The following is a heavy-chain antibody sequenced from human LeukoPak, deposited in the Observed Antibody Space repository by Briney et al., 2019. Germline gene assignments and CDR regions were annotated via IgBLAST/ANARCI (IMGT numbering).Heavy chain of an antibody. CDR1: GGTFSSYA. CDR2: IIPIFGTA. CDR3: ARPTQPYDFSDMDV. J-gene: IGHJ6*03. D-gene: IGHD3-3*01. V-gene: IGHV1-69*13. Sequence: GASVKVSCKASGGTFSSYAISWVRQAPGQGLVWMGGIIPIFGTANYAQKFQGRVTITADESTSTAYMELSRLRSDDTAVYYCARPTQPYDFSDMDVWGKGTTVTVSS.